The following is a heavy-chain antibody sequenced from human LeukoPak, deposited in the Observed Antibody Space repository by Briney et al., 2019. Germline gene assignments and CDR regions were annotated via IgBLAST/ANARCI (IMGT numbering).Heavy chain of an antibody. V-gene: IGHV3-23*01. Sequence: GGSLRLSCAASGFTFSSYAMSWVRQAPGKGLEWVSAISGSGGSTYYADSVKGRFTISRDNSKNTLYLQMNSLRAEDTAVYYCAKDKDGDYASYYGMDVWSQGTTVTVSS. CDR2: ISGSGGST. CDR3: AKDKDGDYASYYGMDV. D-gene: IGHD4-17*01. CDR1: GFTFSSYA. J-gene: IGHJ6*02.